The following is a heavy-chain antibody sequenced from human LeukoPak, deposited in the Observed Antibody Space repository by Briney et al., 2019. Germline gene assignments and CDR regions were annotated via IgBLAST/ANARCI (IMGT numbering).Heavy chain of an antibody. CDR1: GYSFTSYW. J-gene: IGHJ4*02. D-gene: IGHD6-19*01. CDR3: AIAVAGTHFDY. V-gene: IGHV5-51*01. CDR2: IYPGDSET. Sequence: GESLKTSCKGSGYSFTSYWIGWVRQMPGKGLEWMGIIYPGDSETRYSPSFEGQGTVSADKSIRTAYLQWSSLKASDSAMYYYAIAVAGTHFDYWGQGTLVTVSS.